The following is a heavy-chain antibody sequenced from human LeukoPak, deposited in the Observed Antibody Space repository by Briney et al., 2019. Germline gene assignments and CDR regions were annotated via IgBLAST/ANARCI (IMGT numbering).Heavy chain of an antibody. CDR1: GFTFSSYA. D-gene: IGHD5-18*01. CDR3: AKDREWGYSYGSNWFDP. J-gene: IGHJ5*02. CDR2: ISGSGGST. V-gene: IGHV3-23*01. Sequence: GRSLRLSCAVSGFTFSSYAMSWVRQAPGKGLEWVSAISGSGGSTYYADSVKGRFTISRDNSKNTLYLQMNSLRAEDTAVYYCAKDREWGYSYGSNWFDPWGQGTLVTVSS.